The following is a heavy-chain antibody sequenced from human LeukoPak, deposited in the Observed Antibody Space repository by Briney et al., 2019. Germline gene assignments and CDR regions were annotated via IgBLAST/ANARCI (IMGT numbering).Heavy chain of an antibody. CDR2: ITPSGGST. J-gene: IGHJ4*02. Sequence: ASVKVSCKASGYTFTNYYMHWVRQAPGQGLEWLGLITPSGGSTWYAQKFQGRVTMTRDMSTSTDYMELSSLRSEDTAVYYCARRRDSGSLQHFDYWGQGTLVTVSS. CDR3: ARRRDSGSLQHFDY. V-gene: IGHV1-46*01. CDR1: GYTFTNYY. D-gene: IGHD1-26*01.